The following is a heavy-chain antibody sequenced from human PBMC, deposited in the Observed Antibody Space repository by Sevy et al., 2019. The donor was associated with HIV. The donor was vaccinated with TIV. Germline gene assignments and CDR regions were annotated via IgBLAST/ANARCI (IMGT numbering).Heavy chain of an antibody. D-gene: IGHD3-10*01. V-gene: IGHV3-15*01. J-gene: IGHJ1*01. CDR1: GFNFSKVW. Sequence: GGSLRLSCEASGFNFSKVWMSWVRQAPGKGLEWVAHIKNKVDGGTTYYAAPVRGRFTISREDSKNSLFLQMNSLKIEDTAVYYCTTGGSLFQHWGHGTLVTVSS. CDR3: TTGGSLFQH. CDR2: IKNKVDGGTT.